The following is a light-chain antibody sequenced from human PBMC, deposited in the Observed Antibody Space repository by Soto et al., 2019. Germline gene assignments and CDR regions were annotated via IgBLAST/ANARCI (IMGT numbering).Light chain of an antibody. J-gene: IGKJ1*01. V-gene: IGKV1-8*01. CDR3: QHYRNYPWT. Sequence: AIRMTQSPSSFSASTGDRVTITCRASQGISNWLAWYQQKPGKAPKLLIYGASTLQSGVPSRFSGTGSGTDFTLSIGSLQSEDSATYYCQHYRNYPWTFGQGINVEVK. CDR1: QGISNW. CDR2: GAS.